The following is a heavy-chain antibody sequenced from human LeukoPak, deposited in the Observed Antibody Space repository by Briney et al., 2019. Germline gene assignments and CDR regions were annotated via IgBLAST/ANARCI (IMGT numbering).Heavy chain of an antibody. CDR3: ARNPKWELHYYMDV. J-gene: IGHJ6*03. Sequence: GGSLRLSCAASGFTFSSYAMSWVRQAPGKGLEWVANIKQDGSEKYYVDSVKGRFTISRDNAKNSLYLQMNSLRAEDTAVYYCARNPKWELHYYMDVWGKGTTVTVSS. V-gene: IGHV3-7*01. CDR1: GFTFSSYA. D-gene: IGHD1-26*01. CDR2: IKQDGSEK.